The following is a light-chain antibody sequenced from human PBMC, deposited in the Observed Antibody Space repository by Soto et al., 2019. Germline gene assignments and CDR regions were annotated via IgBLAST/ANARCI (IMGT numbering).Light chain of an antibody. CDR1: QSVSNY. CDR2: WAS. V-gene: IGKV4-1*01. CDR3: QQYYSTPQT. Sequence: DIHMTQSQSSLSASVGERVTITCRASQSVSNYLSWYQQKTGQHPKLPIYWASTRESGVPDRFTGSGSGTDFTLTISRLQAEDVAVYYCQQYYSTPQTFGQGTKVDI. J-gene: IGKJ1*01.